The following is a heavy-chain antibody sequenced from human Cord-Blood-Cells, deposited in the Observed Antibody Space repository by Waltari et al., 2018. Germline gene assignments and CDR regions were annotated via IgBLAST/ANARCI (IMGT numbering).Heavy chain of an antibody. D-gene: IGHD1-26*01. V-gene: IGHV5-51*03. CDR2: IYPGDSDT. CDR3: ARLQAYSGSYYFDY. CDR1: GHCFTSYR. J-gene: IGHJ4*02. Sequence: EVQLVQSGAAVKTPGESPKISCKGSGHCFTSYRIGRVRQMPGTGLEWMGIIYPGDSDTRYSPSFQGQVTISADKSISTAYLQWSSLKASDTAMYYCARLQAYSGSYYFDYWGQGTLVTVSS.